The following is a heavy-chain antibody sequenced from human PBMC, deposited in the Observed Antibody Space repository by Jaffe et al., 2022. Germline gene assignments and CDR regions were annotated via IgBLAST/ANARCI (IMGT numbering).Heavy chain of an antibody. CDR1: GFTFSSYE. CDR2: ISSSGSTI. J-gene: IGHJ5*02. D-gene: IGHD6-13*01. CDR3: ASEQYSSSWYRGGPYNWFDP. V-gene: IGHV3-48*03. Sequence: EVQLVESGGGLVQPGGSLRLSCAASGFTFSSYEMNWVRQAPGKGLEWVSYISSSGSTIYYADSVKGRFTISRDNAKNSLYLQMNSLRAEDTAVYYCASEQYSSSWYRGGPYNWFDPWGQGTLVTVSS.